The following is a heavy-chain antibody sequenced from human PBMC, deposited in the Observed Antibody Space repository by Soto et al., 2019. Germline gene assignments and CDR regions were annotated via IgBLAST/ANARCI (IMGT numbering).Heavy chain of an antibody. CDR1: GFTVSSTY. CDR2: IYSGGST. D-gene: IGHD3-22*01. Sequence: GGPLRLSCAASGFTVSSTYMSWVRQAPGKGLEWVSLIYSGGSTYYADSAKGRFTISRDNSKNTLYLQMNSLRAEDTAVYYRARVTYYYDSSGSWAYDAFDIWGQGTMVTVSS. CDR3: ARVTYYYDSSGSWAYDAFDI. J-gene: IGHJ3*02. V-gene: IGHV3-66*01.